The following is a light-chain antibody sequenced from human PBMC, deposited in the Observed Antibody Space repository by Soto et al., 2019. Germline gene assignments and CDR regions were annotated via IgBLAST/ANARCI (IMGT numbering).Light chain of an antibody. J-gene: IGKJ3*01. CDR2: AAS. V-gene: IGKV1-39*01. CDR3: QQSYGTPRMT. Sequence: DFQMTQSPSSLSASVGDRVTISCRSTQNTKNFLNWYQHKPGTAPKLLIYAASSLQSGVPSRFSGTGFGVNFTLTISNLQPEDFATYYCQQSYGTPRMTFGPGTKVDIK. CDR1: QNTKNF.